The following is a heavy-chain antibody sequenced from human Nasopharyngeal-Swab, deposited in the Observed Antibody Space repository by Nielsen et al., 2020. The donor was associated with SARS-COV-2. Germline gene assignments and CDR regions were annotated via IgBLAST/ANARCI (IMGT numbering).Heavy chain of an antibody. CDR3: AREYSSGQNTDY. CDR1: GYSFTSYW. Sequence: GGSLRLSCTASGYSFTSYWIGWVRQMPGKGLEWMGIIYPGDSDTRYSPSFQGQVTISADKSISTAYLQWSSLKASDTAMYYCAREYSSGQNTDYWGQGTLVTVSS. CDR2: IYPGDSDT. J-gene: IGHJ4*02. V-gene: IGHV5-51*01. D-gene: IGHD6-19*01.